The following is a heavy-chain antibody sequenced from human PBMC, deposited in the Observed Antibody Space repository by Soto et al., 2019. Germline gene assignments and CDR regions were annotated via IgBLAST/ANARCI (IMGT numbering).Heavy chain of an antibody. CDR1: EYTFTSYV. CDR2: INAGNGNT. J-gene: IGHJ4*02. Sequence: QVQVVQSGAEVKKPGASVKVSCKASEYTFTSYVIHWVRQAPGQSLEWMGWINAGNGNTKYSQKFQGRVTITRDTSASTAYMELSSLRSEDTAVYYCARELQGLYYFDYWGQGPLVTVSS. D-gene: IGHD4-4*01. CDR3: ARELQGLYYFDY. V-gene: IGHV1-3*01.